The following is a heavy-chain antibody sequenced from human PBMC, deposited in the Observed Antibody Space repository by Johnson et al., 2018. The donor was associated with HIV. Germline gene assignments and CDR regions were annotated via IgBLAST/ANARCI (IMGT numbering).Heavy chain of an antibody. Sequence: QEKLVESGGGLVQPGGSLRLSCAASGFTFSSYAMSWVRQAPGKGLEWVAFIRYDGSNKYYADSVTGRFTISRENAKNSLYLQMNSLRAEDTAVYYCAKDLFTEREDDAFDIWGQGTMVTVSS. V-gene: IGHV3-30*02. D-gene: IGHD1-26*01. CDR2: IRYDGSNK. CDR1: GFTFSSYA. CDR3: AKDLFTEREDDAFDI. J-gene: IGHJ3*02.